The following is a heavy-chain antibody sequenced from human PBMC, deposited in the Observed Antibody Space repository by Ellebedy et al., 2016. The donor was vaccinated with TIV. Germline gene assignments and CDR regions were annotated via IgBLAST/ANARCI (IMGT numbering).Heavy chain of an antibody. CDR1: GDSVSRNSAA. Sequence: SQTLSLTCAISGDSVSRNSAAWNWIRQSPSRGLEWLGRTYYRSKWNTDYAVSVNSRITITADTSKNHISLQLKSVTPEDTAMYYCAGRGTAGTGFTYWGQGTLVTVSS. D-gene: IGHD3/OR15-3a*01. V-gene: IGHV6-1*01. J-gene: IGHJ4*02. CDR2: TYYRSKWNT. CDR3: AGRGTAGTGFTY.